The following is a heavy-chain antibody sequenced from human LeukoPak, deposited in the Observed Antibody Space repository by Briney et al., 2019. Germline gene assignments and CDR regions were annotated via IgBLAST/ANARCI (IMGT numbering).Heavy chain of an antibody. J-gene: IGHJ4*02. D-gene: IGHD2-21*02. V-gene: IGHV3-30*18. CDR1: VFTFSSYV. CDR3: AKDERWRRSDFHGGFDY. CDR2: ISNDGRTK. Sequence: RGSLRLSCAASVFTFSSYVIHWVRQAPGKGLEWVAFISNDGRTKYYADSVEGRFTISRDNSKNTLYVQMNRLRAEDTAVYYCAKDERWRRSDFHGGFDYWGQGALVTVS.